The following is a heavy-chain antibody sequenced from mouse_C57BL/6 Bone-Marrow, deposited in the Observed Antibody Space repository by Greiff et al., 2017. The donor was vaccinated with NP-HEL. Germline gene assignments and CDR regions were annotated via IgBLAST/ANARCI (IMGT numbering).Heavy chain of an antibody. V-gene: IGHV6-3*01. Sequence: EVKVEESGGGLVQPGGSMKLSCVASGFTFSNYWMNWVRQSPEKGLEWVAQIRLKSDNYATHYAESVKGRFTISRDDSKSSVYLQMNNLRAEDTGIYYCTGPLLPTVVATDYWGQGTTLTVSS. CDR1: GFTFSNYW. J-gene: IGHJ2*01. CDR3: TGPLLPTVVATDY. CDR2: IRLKSDNYAT. D-gene: IGHD1-1*01.